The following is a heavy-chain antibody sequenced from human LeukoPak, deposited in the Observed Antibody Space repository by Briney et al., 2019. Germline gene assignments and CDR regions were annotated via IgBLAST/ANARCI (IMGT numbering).Heavy chain of an antibody. J-gene: IGHJ6*02. V-gene: IGHV3-30*18. CDR1: GFTFSSYG. CDR2: ISYDGSNK. Sequence: GGSLRLSCAASGFTFSSYGMHWVRQAPGKGLEWVAVISYDGSNKYYADSVKGRFTISRDNSKNTLYLQTNSLRAEDTAVYYCAKDTYYDFWSGYYSDYYYGMDVWGQGTTVTVSS. D-gene: IGHD3-3*01. CDR3: AKDTYYDFWSGYYSDYYYGMDV.